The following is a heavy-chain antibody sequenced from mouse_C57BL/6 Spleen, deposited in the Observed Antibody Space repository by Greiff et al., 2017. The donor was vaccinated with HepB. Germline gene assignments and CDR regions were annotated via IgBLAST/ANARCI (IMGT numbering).Heavy chain of an antibody. CDR2: INPYNGGT. D-gene: IGHD2-10*02. CDR3: ARGGYGNYYFDY. V-gene: IGHV1-19*01. CDR1: GYTFTDYY. Sequence: EVQLQQSGPVLVKPGASVKMSCKASGYTFTDYYMNWVKQSHGKSLEWIGVINPYNGGTSYKQKFKGKATLTVDKSSSTAYMELNSLTSEDSAVYYCARGGYGNYYFDYWGQGTTLTVSS. J-gene: IGHJ2*01.